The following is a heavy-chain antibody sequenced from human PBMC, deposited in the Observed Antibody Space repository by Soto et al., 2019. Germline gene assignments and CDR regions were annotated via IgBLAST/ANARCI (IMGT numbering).Heavy chain of an antibody. Sequence: EVQLLESGGGLVQPGGSLRLSCTASGFTYSIYAMAWVRQAPGKGLEWVSAISGSGGETYYADSVKGRFTISRDNSKNTVYLQMTNLRADDTAVYYCAKEIAEAVATPPEYWGQGTLVTVSS. CDR3: AKEIAEAVATPPEY. J-gene: IGHJ4*02. CDR2: ISGSGGET. D-gene: IGHD5-12*01. V-gene: IGHV3-23*01. CDR1: GFTYSIYA.